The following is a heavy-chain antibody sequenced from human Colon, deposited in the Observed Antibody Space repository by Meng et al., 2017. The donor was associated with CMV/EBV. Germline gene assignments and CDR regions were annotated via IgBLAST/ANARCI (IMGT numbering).Heavy chain of an antibody. CDR2: INHDGSAD. CDR1: GFTFSSYW. CDR3: ARDVRFGLFDL. J-gene: IGHJ2*01. D-gene: IGHD3-16*01. Sequence: GQVVELGGGLFQPGGSLRLSCAASGFTFSSYWMDWVCQVPGKGLELVAIINHDGSADYYVDSVKGRLTVSRDNAKNSLYLQLNSLRVDDTAIYFCARDVRFGLFDLWGPGTLVTVSS. V-gene: IGHV3-7*04.